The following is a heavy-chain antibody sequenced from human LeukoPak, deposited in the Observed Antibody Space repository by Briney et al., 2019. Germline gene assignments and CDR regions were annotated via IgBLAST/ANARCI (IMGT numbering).Heavy chain of an antibody. CDR1: GYTFTSYY. D-gene: IGHD4-17*01. J-gene: IGHJ4*02. V-gene: IGHV1-46*01. Sequence: ASVKISCKASGYTFTSYYMHWVRQAPGQGLEWMGIINPSGGSTSYAQKFQGRVTMTRDTSTSTVYMELSSLRSEDTAVYYCARILSAYGDSDYWGQGTLVTVSS. CDR2: INPSGGST. CDR3: ARILSAYGDSDY.